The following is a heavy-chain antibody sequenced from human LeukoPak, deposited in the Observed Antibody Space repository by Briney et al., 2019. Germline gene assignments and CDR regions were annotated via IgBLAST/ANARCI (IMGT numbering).Heavy chain of an antibody. CDR2: IHYSGST. D-gene: IGHD2-8*01. CDR1: GGSISNYY. CDR3: ASRRKYRTNGVCYNGMYFDL. J-gene: IGHJ2*01. V-gene: IGHV4-59*01. Sequence: SETLSLTCTVSGGSISNYYWSWIRQPPGKGLEWIGYIHYSGSTKYNPSLKSRVTISVDTSKNQFSLKLSSVTAADTAVYYCASRRKYRTNGVCYNGMYFDLWGRGTLVTVSS.